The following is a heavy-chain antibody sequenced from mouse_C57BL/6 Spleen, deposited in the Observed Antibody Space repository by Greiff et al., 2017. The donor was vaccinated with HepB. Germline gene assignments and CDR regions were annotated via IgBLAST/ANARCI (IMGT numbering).Heavy chain of an antibody. CDR2: ILPGSGST. V-gene: IGHV1-9*01. D-gene: IGHD4-1*01. CDR3: ARSWANWYFDY. J-gene: IGHJ2*01. CDR1: GYTFTGYW. Sequence: QVQLQQSGAELMKPGASVKLSCKATGYTFTGYWIEWVKQRPGHGLEWIGEILPGSGSTNYNEKFKGKATFTADPSSNTAYMQLSSLTTEDAAIYDCARSWANWYFDYWGQGTTLTVSS.